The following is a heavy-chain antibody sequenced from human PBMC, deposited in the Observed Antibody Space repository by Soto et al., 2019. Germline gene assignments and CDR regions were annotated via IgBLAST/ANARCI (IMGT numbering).Heavy chain of an antibody. CDR3: ARDWGEQWMVRPLG. J-gene: IGHJ4*02. V-gene: IGHV3-30-3*01. D-gene: IGHD6-19*01. Sequence: QVQLVESGGGVVQPGRSLRLSCAASGFTFSSYAMHWVRQAPGKGLEWVAVISYDGSNKYYADSVKGRFTISRDNSKKTLYLKMDSLSAEDTAVYYCARDWGEQWMVRPLGWGQGTLVTVSS. CDR2: ISYDGSNK. CDR1: GFTFSSYA.